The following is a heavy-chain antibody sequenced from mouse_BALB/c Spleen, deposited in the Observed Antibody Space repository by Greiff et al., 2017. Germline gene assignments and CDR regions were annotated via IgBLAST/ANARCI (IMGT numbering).Heavy chain of an antibody. CDR3: AKDYGSSYRYFDG. V-gene: IGHV5-9-4*01. Sequence: EVQLVESGGGLVKPGGSLKLSCAASGFTFSSYAMSWVRQSPEKRLEWVAEISSGGSYTYYPDTVTGRFTISRDNAKNTLYLEMSSLRSEDTAMYDCAKDYGSSYRYFDGWGEGTTGTVSS. D-gene: IGHD1-1*01. CDR1: GFTFSSYA. J-gene: IGHJ1*01. CDR2: ISSGGSYT.